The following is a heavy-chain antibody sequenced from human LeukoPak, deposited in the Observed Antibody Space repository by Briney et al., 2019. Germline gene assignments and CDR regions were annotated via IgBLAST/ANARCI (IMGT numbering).Heavy chain of an antibody. CDR2: ISGSGGST. V-gene: IGHV3-23*01. J-gene: IGHJ4*02. CDR1: GFTFSSYA. D-gene: IGHD3-3*01. Sequence: GGSLRLSCAASGFTFSSYAMSWVRQAPGKGLEWVSAISGSGGSTYYADSVKGRFTISRDNSKNTLYLQMNSLRAEDTAVYYCAKDDITIFGVVIIGDAFDYWGQGTLVTVSS. CDR3: AKDDITIFGVVIIGDAFDY.